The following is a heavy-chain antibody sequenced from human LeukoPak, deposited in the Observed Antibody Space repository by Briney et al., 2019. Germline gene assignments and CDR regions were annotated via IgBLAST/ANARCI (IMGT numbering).Heavy chain of an antibody. D-gene: IGHD5-18*01. CDR1: GFSFSSYT. V-gene: IGHV3-21*04. Sequence: GGSLRLSCAASGFSFSSYTMNWVRQAPGKGLEWVSSISGSSIYIYYADSVKGRFTISRDNAKNSLYLPLNSLRAEDTSVYYCARDLLNTAMVGFDSWGQGTLVTVSS. J-gene: IGHJ4*02. CDR3: ARDLLNTAMVGFDS. CDR2: ISGSSIYI.